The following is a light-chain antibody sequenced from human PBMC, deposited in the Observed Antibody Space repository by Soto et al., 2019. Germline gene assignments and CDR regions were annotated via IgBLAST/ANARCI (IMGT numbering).Light chain of an antibody. CDR2: AAS. V-gene: IGKV1-39*01. Sequence: DIQMTQSPSSLSASVGDRVTITCRASQSIDTYLNWYQQKPGTAPKLLIYAASSLDSGVPSRFSGSGSGTEFTLTISSLQSEDFAVYYCQQYNNWPITFGQGTRLEI. CDR1: QSIDTY. J-gene: IGKJ5*01. CDR3: QQYNNWPIT.